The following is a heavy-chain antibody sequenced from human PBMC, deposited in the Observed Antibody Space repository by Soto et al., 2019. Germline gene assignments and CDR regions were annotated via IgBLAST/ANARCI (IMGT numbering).Heavy chain of an antibody. D-gene: IGHD2-21*01. CDR3: ANSHISNVSQR. J-gene: IGHJ1*01. V-gene: IGHV4-59*01. CDR2: IYYRGST. CDR1: GASISNDY. Sequence: SETLSLTCTVSGASISNDYWSWIRQPPGKGLEWIGFIYYRGSTNYKPSLQSRVTISADTSKNQFSLKLTSVTAADTAVYYCANSHISNVSQRWGQGALVTVSS.